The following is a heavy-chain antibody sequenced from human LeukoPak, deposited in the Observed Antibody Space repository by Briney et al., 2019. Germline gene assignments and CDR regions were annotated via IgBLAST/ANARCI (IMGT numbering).Heavy chain of an antibody. D-gene: IGHD5-18*01. J-gene: IGHJ4*02. CDR2: ISGSGGST. CDR1: AFTFRSYA. Sequence: GGSLRLSCAASAFTFRSYAMIWVRQAPGKGLEWVSGISGSGGSTYYSDSAKGRFTISRDNSNNTLYLQMNSLRAEDAAVYYCAKGAASRGYTYVANWGQGTLVTVSS. CDR3: AKGAASRGYTYVAN. V-gene: IGHV3-23*01.